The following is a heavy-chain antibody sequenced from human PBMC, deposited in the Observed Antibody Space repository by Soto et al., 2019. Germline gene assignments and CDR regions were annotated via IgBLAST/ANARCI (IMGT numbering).Heavy chain of an antibody. CDR1: GGSISSYF. CDR2: VYYTGTT. Sequence: SETLSLTXTVSGGSISSYFYIWVRQPPGKGLEWIGSVYYTGTTDYNPSLKSRVTISVDTSKTQFSLNLRSVTAADTAVYYCARDLAAVPRAFDYWGRGTLVTVSS. J-gene: IGHJ4*02. D-gene: IGHD6-13*01. V-gene: IGHV4-59*01. CDR3: ARDLAAVPRAFDY.